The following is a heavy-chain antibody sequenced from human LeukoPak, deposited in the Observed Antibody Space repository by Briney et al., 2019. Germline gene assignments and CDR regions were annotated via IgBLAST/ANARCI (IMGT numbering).Heavy chain of an antibody. V-gene: IGHV4-34*01. CDR3: ARVRATYYYDSGRFDP. D-gene: IGHD3-22*01. Sequence: SETLSLTCAVYGGSFSGYYWSWIRQPPGKGLEWIGEINHSGSTNYNPSLKSRVTISVDTSKNQFSLKLSSVTAADTAVYYCARVRATYYYDSGRFDPWGQGTLVTVSS. CDR2: INHSGST. J-gene: IGHJ5*02. CDR1: GGSFSGYY.